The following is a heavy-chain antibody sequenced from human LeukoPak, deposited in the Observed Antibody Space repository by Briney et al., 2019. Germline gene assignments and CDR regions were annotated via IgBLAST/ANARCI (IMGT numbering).Heavy chain of an antibody. CDR3: AKDDNGPSSSGWPDY. J-gene: IGHJ4*02. V-gene: IGHV3-23*01. CDR1: GFTFSSYA. D-gene: IGHD6-19*01. CDR2: ISGSGGST. Sequence: GGSLRLSCAASGFTFSSYAMSWVRRAPGKGLEWVSAISGSGGSTYYADSVKGRFTISRDNSKNTLYLQMNSLRAEDTAVYYCAKDDNGPSSSGWPDYWGQGTLVTVSS.